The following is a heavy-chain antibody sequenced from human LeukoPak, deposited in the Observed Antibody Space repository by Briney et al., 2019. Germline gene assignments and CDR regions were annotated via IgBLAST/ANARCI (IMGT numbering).Heavy chain of an antibody. D-gene: IGHD3-16*01. CDR3: ARDGGSLISAGERFDY. V-gene: IGHV3-30*04. CDR2: ISYDGSNK. J-gene: IGHJ4*02. Sequence: GGSLRLSCAASGFTFSSYAMHWVRQAPGKGLEWVAVISYDGSNKYYADSVKGRFTISRDNSKNTLYLQMNSVRAEDTAVYYCARDGGSLISAGERFDYWGQGTLVTVSS. CDR1: GFTFSSYA.